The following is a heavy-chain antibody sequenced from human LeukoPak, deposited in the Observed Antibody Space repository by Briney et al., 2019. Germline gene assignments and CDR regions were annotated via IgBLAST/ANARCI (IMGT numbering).Heavy chain of an antibody. CDR2: IRYSGAT. J-gene: IGHJ4*02. D-gene: IGHD1-1*01. V-gene: IGHV4-34*01. Sequence: PSETLSLTCVVYGGSFSGYYWTWIRQPPGMGLEWIGEIRYSGATSYKPSLKSRATISGDTSKNQFSLNLRSVTGTDTAVYYCARGRLDGYYFDYWGQGALATVSS. CDR3: ARGRLDGYYFDY. CDR1: GGSFSGYY.